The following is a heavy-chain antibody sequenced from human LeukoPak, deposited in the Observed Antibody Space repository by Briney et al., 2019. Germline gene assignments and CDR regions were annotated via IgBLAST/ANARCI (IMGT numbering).Heavy chain of an antibody. Sequence: ESLKISCAASGLTFRSYWMSWVRQAPGKGVEWVANIKQDGSEKYYEDSVKGRFTISRANAKNSLYLQMNRLRAEDTAVYYCAGDPGTAVALLIIDYRGQRTLITVSS. D-gene: IGHD6-13*01. J-gene: IGHJ4*02. V-gene: IGHV3-7*01. CDR2: IKQDGSEK. CDR3: AGDPGTAVALLIIDY. CDR1: GLTFRSYW.